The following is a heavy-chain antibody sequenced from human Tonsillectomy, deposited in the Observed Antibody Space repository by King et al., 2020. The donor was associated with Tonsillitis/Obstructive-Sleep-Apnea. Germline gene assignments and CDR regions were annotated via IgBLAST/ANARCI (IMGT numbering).Heavy chain of an antibody. V-gene: IGHV4-59*01. Sequence: QMQESGPGLVKPSETLSLTCTVSGGSISSYYWSWIRQPPGKGLEWIGYIYYSGSTNYNPSLKSRVTISVDTSKNQFSLKLSSVTAADTAVYYCARGHNLGYYDSSGYYFYLRDAFDIWGQGTMVTVSS. J-gene: IGHJ3*02. CDR2: IYYSGST. D-gene: IGHD3-22*01. CDR3: ARGHNLGYYDSSGYYFYLRDAFDI. CDR1: GGSISSYY.